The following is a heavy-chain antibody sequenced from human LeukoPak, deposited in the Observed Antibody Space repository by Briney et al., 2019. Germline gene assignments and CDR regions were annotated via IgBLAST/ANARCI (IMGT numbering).Heavy chain of an antibody. CDR2: ISAYNGNT. J-gene: IGHJ4*02. D-gene: IGHD1-26*01. Sequence: GASVKVSCKASGYTFTSYGISWVRQAPGQGLEWMGWISAYNGNTNYAQKLQGRVTMTTDTSTSTAYMELRSLKSDDTAVYYCARDRSRLRIVGATGEVDYWGQGTLVTVSS. CDR1: GYTFTSYG. CDR3: ARDRSRLRIVGATGEVDY. V-gene: IGHV1-18*01.